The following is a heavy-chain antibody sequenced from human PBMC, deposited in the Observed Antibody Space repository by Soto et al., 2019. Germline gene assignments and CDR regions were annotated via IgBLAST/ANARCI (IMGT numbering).Heavy chain of an antibody. J-gene: IGHJ4*02. V-gene: IGHV4-30-4*01. CDR3: ARDGAHRDDYGDYFDY. CDR2: IYYSGST. CDR1: GGSISSGDYY. D-gene: IGHD4-17*01. Sequence: QVQLQESGPGLVKPSQTLSLTCTVSGGSISSGDYYWSWIRQPPGKGLEWIGYIYYSGSTYYNPSLKSRVTISVDTSKNQFSLKLSSVTAADTAVYYRARDGAHRDDYGDYFDYWGQGTLVTVSS.